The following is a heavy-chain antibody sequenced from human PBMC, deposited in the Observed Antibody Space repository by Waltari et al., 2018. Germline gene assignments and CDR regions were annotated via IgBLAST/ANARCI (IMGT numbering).Heavy chain of an antibody. V-gene: IGHV1-8*02. CDR1: GYTFTSYD. CDR3: ARGLVKVRGVRARKFDY. J-gene: IGHJ4*02. Sequence: QVQLVQSGAEVKKPGASVKVSCKASGYTFTSYDINWVRQATGQGLEWMGWMNPNSGNTGYAQKFQGRVTMTRNTSISTAYMELSSLRSEDTAVYYCARGLVKVRGVRARKFDYWGQGTLVTVSS. CDR2: MNPNSGNT. D-gene: IGHD3-10*01.